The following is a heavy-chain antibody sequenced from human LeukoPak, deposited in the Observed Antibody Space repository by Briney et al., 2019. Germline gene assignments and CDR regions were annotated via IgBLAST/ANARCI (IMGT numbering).Heavy chain of an antibody. V-gene: IGHV1-18*01. CDR3: ARGNLYYYGSGSSYYYYYMDV. J-gene: IGHJ6*03. Sequence: ASVKVSCKASGYTFTSYGISWVRQAPGQGLEWMGWISAYNGNTNYAQKLQGRVTMTRDTSISTAYMELSRLRSDDTAVYYCARGNLYYYGSGSSYYYYYMDVWGKGTTVTVSS. CDR1: GYTFTSYG. D-gene: IGHD3-10*01. CDR2: ISAYNGNT.